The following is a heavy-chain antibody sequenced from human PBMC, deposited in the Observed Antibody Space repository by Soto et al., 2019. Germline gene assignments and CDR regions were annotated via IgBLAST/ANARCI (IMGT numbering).Heavy chain of an antibody. CDR2: VYYSGST. V-gene: IGHV4-39*01. Sequence: PSETLSLTCAVSGGSISPSSYYWGWIRQSPGQGLEWIASVYYSGSTYYNPSLKSRVTISADTSKNQFSLKLRSVTAADTAVYYCARTTGYSGYDFGYWGQGTLVTVS. J-gene: IGHJ4*02. D-gene: IGHD5-12*01. CDR1: GGSISPSSYY. CDR3: ARTTGYSGYDFGY.